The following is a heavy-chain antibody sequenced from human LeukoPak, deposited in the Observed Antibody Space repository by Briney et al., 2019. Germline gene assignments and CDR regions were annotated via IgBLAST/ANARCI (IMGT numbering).Heavy chain of an antibody. CDR1: GFTFADYA. Sequence: GGSLRLSCAASGFTFADYAMRWVRQGPGKGLEWVSGISWNSGTIAYADSVKGRFIISRDNAKKSLYLQLNSLGAEDTAFYYCAKVASTYDTLTGAIDGWGQGILVTVSS. CDR3: AKVASTYDTLTGAIDG. V-gene: IGHV3-9*01. D-gene: IGHD3-9*01. J-gene: IGHJ4*02. CDR2: ISWNSGTI.